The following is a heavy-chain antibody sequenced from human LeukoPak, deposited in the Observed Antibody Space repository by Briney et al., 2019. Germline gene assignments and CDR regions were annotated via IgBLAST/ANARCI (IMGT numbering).Heavy chain of an antibody. CDR2: INTYNGHP. D-gene: IGHD5-12*01. J-gene: IGHJ4*02. CDR1: GYTFTTYG. Sequence: ASVKVSCKASGYTFTTYGIDWVRQAPGQGLEWMGWINTYNGHPEYAREVHHRVTMTTDTSTSTAYMELRSLRSDDTAVYYCARLRGRGYDPSFDYWGQGTLVTVSS. V-gene: IGHV1-18*01. CDR3: ARLRGRGYDPSFDY.